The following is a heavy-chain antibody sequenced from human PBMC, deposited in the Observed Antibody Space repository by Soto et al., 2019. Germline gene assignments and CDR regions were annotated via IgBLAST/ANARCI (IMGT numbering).Heavy chain of an antibody. CDR2: IKSKTDGGTT. D-gene: IGHD3-3*01. Sequence: PGGSLRLSCAASGFTFTNAWINWVRQGPGKGLEWVGRIKSKTDGGTTDYAAPVKGRFTISRDDSKSTLYLQMNSLKTEDTAVYYCTTDLGITIFGVARGGMDVWGQGTTVTVSS. J-gene: IGHJ6*02. CDR1: GFTFTNAW. CDR3: TTDLGITIFGVARGGMDV. V-gene: IGHV3-15*07.